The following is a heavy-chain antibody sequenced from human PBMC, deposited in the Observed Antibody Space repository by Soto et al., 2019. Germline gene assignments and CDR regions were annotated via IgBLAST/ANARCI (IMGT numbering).Heavy chain of an antibody. CDR1: GFTFSSYG. J-gene: IGHJ6*03. CDR2: IWYDGSNK. Sequence: QVQLVESGGGVVQPGRSLRLSCAASGFTFSSYGMHWVRQAPGKGLEWVAVIWYDGSNKYYADSVKGRFTISRDNSKNTLYLQMNSLRAEDTAVYYCARVATTYYYYMDVWGKGTTVTVSS. V-gene: IGHV3-33*01. D-gene: IGHD5-12*01. CDR3: ARVATTYYYYMDV.